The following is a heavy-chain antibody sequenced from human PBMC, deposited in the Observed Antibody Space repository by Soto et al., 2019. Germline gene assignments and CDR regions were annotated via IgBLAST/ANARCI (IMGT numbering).Heavy chain of an antibody. CDR1: GYTFTGYY. CDR3: GRVFKQLVFQHGMDV. Sequence: ASVKVSCKASGYTFTGYYMHWVRQAPGQGLEWMGWINPNSGGTNYAQKFQGRVTMTRDTSISTAYMELSRLRSDDTAVYYCGRVFKQLVFQHGMDVWGQGTTVTVSS. J-gene: IGHJ6*02. D-gene: IGHD6-13*01. CDR2: INPNSGGT. V-gene: IGHV1-2*02.